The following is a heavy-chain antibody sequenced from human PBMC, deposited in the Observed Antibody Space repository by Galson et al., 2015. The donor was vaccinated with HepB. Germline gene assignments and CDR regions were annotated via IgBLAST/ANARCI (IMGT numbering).Heavy chain of an antibody. J-gene: IGHJ6*03. V-gene: IGHV4-34*01. Sequence: ETLSLTCAVYGGSFSGYYWSWIRQPPGKGLEWIGEINHSGSTNYNPSLKSRVTISVDTSKNQFSLKLSSVTAADTAVYYCARARGSRWNYGYYYYYMDVWGKGTTVTVSS. D-gene: IGHD1-7*01. CDR1: GGSFSGYY. CDR2: INHSGST. CDR3: ARARGSRWNYGYYYYYMDV.